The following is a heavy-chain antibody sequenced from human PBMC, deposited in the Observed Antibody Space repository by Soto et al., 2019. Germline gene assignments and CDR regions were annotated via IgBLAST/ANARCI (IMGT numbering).Heavy chain of an antibody. Sequence: QVQLQESGPGLVKPSQTLSLTCTVSGGSISSGGYYWSWIRQHPGKGLEWIGYIYYSGSTYYNPSLKSRVTISVDTSKNQFSLKLSSVTAADTAVYYCAREAHYYDSSGRPIHLFDYWGQGTLVTVSS. CDR3: AREAHYYDSSGRPIHLFDY. CDR1: GGSISSGGYY. D-gene: IGHD3-22*01. V-gene: IGHV4-31*03. J-gene: IGHJ4*02. CDR2: IYYSGST.